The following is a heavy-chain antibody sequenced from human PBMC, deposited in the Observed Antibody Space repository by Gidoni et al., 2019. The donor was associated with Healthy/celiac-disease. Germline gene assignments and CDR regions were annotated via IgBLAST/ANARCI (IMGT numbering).Heavy chain of an antibody. V-gene: IGHV3-30-3*01. CDR3: ARGSVVVVPAAMRLSWWPNDY. CDR2: IAYDGSNK. D-gene: IGHD2-2*01. J-gene: IGHJ4*02. Sequence: QVQLVESGGGVVQPGRSLRLSCAASGFPFRRSAIHWVRQAPGKGLECVAVIAYDGSNKYYADSVKGRVTISRDNSKNTLYLQMNSLRAEDTAVYYCARGSVVVVPAAMRLSWWPNDYWGQGTLVTVSS. CDR1: GFPFRRSA.